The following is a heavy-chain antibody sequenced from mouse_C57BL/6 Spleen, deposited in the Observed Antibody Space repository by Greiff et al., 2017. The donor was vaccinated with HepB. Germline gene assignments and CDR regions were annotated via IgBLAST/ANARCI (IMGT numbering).Heavy chain of an antibody. CDR3: ARRAYYSNYVEAMDY. CDR1: GYTFTDYN. Sequence: EVQLQQSGPELVKPGASVKIPCKASGYTFTDYNMDWVKQSHGKSLEWIGDINPNNGGTIYNQKFKGKATLTVDKSSSTAYMELRSLTSEDTAVYYCARRAYYSNYVEAMDYWGQGTSVTVSS. D-gene: IGHD2-5*01. J-gene: IGHJ4*01. CDR2: INPNNGGT. V-gene: IGHV1-18*01.